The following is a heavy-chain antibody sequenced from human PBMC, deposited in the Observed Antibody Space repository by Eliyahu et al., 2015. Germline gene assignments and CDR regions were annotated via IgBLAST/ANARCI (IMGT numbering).Heavy chain of an antibody. Sequence: QVQLVESGGGLVKPGGSLXXXCAASGFTFSDHXMSWIRQAPGKGLEWVSYISSSSSYTNYADSVKGRFTISRDNAKNSLYLQMNSLRAEDTAVYYCARGDHRYSGSYYGYFQHWGQGTLVTVSS. D-gene: IGHD1-26*01. CDR3: ARGDHRYSGSYYGYFQH. J-gene: IGHJ1*01. CDR2: ISSSSSYT. CDR1: GFTFSDHX. V-gene: IGHV3-11*06.